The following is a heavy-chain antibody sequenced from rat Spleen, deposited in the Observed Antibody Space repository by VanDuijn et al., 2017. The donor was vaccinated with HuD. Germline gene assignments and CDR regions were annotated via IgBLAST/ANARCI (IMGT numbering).Heavy chain of an antibody. J-gene: IGHJ2*01. D-gene: IGHD1-10*01. V-gene: IGHV2-30*01. CDR2: IWTGGNT. CDR1: AYSIKSSYR. CDR3: TREEDNSYYFDY. Sequence: VQLQESGPGLVKPSQSLSLTCSVTAYSIKSSYRWNWIRKFPGKGLEWLGLIWTGGNTGYNSALKSRLTFSRDTSKSQVFLKINSLQTEDIATYYCTREEDNSYYFDYWGQGVMVTVSS.